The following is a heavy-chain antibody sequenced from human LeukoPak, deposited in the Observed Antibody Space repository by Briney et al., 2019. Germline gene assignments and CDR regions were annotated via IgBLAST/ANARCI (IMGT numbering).Heavy chain of an antibody. V-gene: IGHV4-39*01. CDR3: ARQIGAGRWSFDY. Sequence: SETLSLTCTVSGGSISSSSYYWGWIRQPPGKGLEWIGSINYSGSTYYSPSLKSRVTISIDTSENQFSLKLASVTAADTAVYYCARQIGAGRWSFDYWGQGTLVTVSS. J-gene: IGHJ4*02. CDR1: GGSISSSSYY. D-gene: IGHD4-23*01. CDR2: INYSGST.